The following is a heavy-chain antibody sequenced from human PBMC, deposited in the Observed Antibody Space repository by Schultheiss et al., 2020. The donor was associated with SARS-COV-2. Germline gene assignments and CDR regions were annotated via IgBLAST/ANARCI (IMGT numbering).Heavy chain of an antibody. J-gene: IGHJ4*02. D-gene: IGHD3-10*01. Sequence: SVKVSCKASGGTFSSYAISWVRQAPGQGLEWMGRIIPILGIANYAQKFQGRVTMTRDTSISTAYMELSRLRSDDTAVYYCAREAATDYYGSGSPGDWGQGTLVTVSS. CDR3: AREAATDYYGSGSPGD. CDR1: GGTFSSYA. V-gene: IGHV1-69*04. CDR2: IIPILGIA.